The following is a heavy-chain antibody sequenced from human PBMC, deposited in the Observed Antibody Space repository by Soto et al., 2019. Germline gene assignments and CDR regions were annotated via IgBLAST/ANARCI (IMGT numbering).Heavy chain of an antibody. CDR1: GGSISSGGYY. Sequence: PSETLSLTCTVSGGSISSGGYYWSWIRQHPGKGLEWIGYIYYSGSTYYNPSLKSRVTISVDTSKNQFSLKLSSVTAAGTAVYYCARAIPIVVVPAARSGHFDYWGQGTLVTVSS. V-gene: IGHV4-31*03. CDR3: ARAIPIVVVPAARSGHFDY. D-gene: IGHD2-2*01. J-gene: IGHJ4*02. CDR2: IYYSGST.